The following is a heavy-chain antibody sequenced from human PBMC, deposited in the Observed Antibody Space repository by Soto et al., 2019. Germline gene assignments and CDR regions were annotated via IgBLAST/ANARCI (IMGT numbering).Heavy chain of an antibody. CDR1: GYSISSGYY. J-gene: IGHJ4*02. Sequence: SETLSLTCAVSGYSISSGYYWGWIRQPPGKGLEWIGSIYHSGSTYYNPSLKSRVTISVDTSKNQFSLKLSSVTAADTAVYYCARVPGRFDYVWGSYRYTIPEKFDYWGQGTLVTVSS. CDR3: ARVPGRFDYVWGSYRYTIPEKFDY. V-gene: IGHV4-38-2*01. CDR2: IYHSGST. D-gene: IGHD3-16*02.